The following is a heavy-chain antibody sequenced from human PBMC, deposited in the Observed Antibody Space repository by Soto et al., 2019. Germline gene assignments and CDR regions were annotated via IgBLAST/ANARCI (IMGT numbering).Heavy chain of an antibody. Sequence: SETLSLTCTVSGGSISSYYWSWIRQPPGKGLEWIGYIYYSGSTNYNPSLKSRVTISVDTSKNQFSLKLSSVTAADTAVYYCARHGSKGYSSGWYVDYWGQGTLVTVSS. CDR1: GGSISSYY. D-gene: IGHD6-19*01. V-gene: IGHV4-59*08. J-gene: IGHJ4*02. CDR3: ARHGSKGYSSGWYVDY. CDR2: IYYSGST.